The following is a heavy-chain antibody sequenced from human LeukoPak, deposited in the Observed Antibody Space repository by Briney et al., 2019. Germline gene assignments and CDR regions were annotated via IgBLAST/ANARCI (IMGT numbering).Heavy chain of an antibody. D-gene: IGHD1-14*01. CDR1: GYTFTGYY. CDR2: INPNSGGT. J-gene: IGHJ5*02. V-gene: IGHV1-2*02. Sequence: ASVKVSCKASGYTFTGYYMHWVRQAPGQGLEWMGWINPNSGGTNYAQKFQGRVTMTRDTSISTAYMELSGLRSDDTAVYYCARVRNSGIRFNWFDPWGQGTLVTVSS. CDR3: ARVRNSGIRFNWFDP.